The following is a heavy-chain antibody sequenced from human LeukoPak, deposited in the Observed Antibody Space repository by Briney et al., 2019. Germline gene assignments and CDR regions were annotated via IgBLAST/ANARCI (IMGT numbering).Heavy chain of an antibody. V-gene: IGHV3-23*01. CDR3: ARDEGHCSRTSCYGASKGMDV. D-gene: IGHD2-2*01. Sequence: SLRLSCAASGXXXXXXXMSXVXQAPGXGXXWXXXXXGSGGNTYYADSVKGRFTISRDNSKNTLYLQMNSLRAQDTAVYYCARDEGHCSRTSCYGASKGMDVWGQGTAVIVSS. CDR1: GXXXXXXX. CDR2: XXGSGGNT. J-gene: IGHJ6*02.